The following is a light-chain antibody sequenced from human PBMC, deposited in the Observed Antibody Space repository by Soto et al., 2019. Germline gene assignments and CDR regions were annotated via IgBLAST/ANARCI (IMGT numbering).Light chain of an antibody. J-gene: IGKJ4*01. CDR2: VAS. V-gene: IGKV1-9*01. CDR1: QDISTY. CDR3: QQFNSLPLT. Sequence: DIQLTQSPSFLSASVGDRVTITCRASQDISTYLAWYQQKPGKAPKLLIYVASTLQSGVPSRFSGSASGREFTLTISSLQPEDFATYFCQQFNSLPLTFGGGTKVDI.